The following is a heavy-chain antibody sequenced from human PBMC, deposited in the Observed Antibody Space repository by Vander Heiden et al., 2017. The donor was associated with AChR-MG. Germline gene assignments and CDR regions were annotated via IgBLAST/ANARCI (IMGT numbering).Heavy chain of an antibody. V-gene: IGHV1-24*01. CDR1: GYTLHELS. J-gene: IGHJ5*02. CDR2: FDPEDGET. Sequence: QVQLVQSGAAVKKPGASVTVSCKVSGYTLHELSMHWVRQAPGKGLEWMGGFDPEDGETIYAQKFQGRVTMTEDTSTDTAYMELSSLRSEDTAVYYCATGIQYSSSWRGWFDPWGQGTLVTVSS. CDR3: ATGIQYSSSWRGWFDP. D-gene: IGHD6-13*01.